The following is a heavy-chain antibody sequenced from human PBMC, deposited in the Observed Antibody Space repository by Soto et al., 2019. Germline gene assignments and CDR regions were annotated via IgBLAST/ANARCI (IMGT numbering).Heavy chain of an antibody. Sequence: ASVKVSCKASGYSFTGYYMHWVRQAPGQGLEWMGWINPNSGGTNYAQKFQGWVTMTRDTSISTAYMELSRLRSDDTAVYYCARGYYGSWSWPDYHHYLLDVWGQGTTVPVSS. D-gene: IGHD3-10*01. J-gene: IGHJ6*02. CDR1: GYSFTGYY. CDR3: ARGYYGSWSWPDYHHYLLDV. CDR2: INPNSGGT. V-gene: IGHV1-2*04.